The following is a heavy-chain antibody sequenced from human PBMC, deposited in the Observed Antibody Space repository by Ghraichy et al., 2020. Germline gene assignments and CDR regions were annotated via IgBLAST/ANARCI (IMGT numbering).Heavy chain of an antibody. J-gene: IGHJ3*02. CDR3: ARVLSWRVLDSRVGAFDI. V-gene: IGHV1-8*01. CDR1: GYTFTSYD. D-gene: IGHD3-22*01. CDR2: MNPNSGNT. Sequence: ASVKVSCKASGYTFTSYDINWVRQATGQGLEWMGWMNPNSGNTGYAQKFQGRVTMTRNTSISTAYMELSSLRSEDTAVYYCARVLSWRVLDSRVGAFDIWGQGTMVTVSS.